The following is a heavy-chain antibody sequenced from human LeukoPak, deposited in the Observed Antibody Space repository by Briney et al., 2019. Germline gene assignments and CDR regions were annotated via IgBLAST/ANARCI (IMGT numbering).Heavy chain of an antibody. V-gene: IGHV3-23*01. CDR2: ISGSGGST. CDR1: GFTFSSYA. CDR3: ANSSDLLRYFDWLLSHHDAFDI. Sequence: GGSLRLSCAASGFTFSSYAMSWVRQAPEKGLEWVSAISGSGGSTYYADSVKGRFTISRDNSKNTLYLQMNSLRAEDTAVYYCANSSDLLRYFDWLLSHHDAFDIWGQGTMVTVSS. D-gene: IGHD3-9*01. J-gene: IGHJ3*02.